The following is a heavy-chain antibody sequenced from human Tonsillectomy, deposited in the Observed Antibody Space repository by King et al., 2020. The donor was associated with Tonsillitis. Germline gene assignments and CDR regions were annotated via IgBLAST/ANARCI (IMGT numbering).Heavy chain of an antibody. D-gene: IGHD3-10*01. V-gene: IGHV4-34*01. Sequence: VQLPQWSEGQLKPSETLSLTCAVYGGSFSGYYWSWIRQPPGKGLEWIGEINHSGSSNYNPSLKSRVTMSLDTSKNQFSLKLSSVTAADTAVYYCANFLGFGVEGVDVWGQGTTVTVSS. J-gene: IGHJ6*02. CDR2: INHSGSS. CDR3: ANFLGFGVEGVDV. CDR1: GGSFSGYY.